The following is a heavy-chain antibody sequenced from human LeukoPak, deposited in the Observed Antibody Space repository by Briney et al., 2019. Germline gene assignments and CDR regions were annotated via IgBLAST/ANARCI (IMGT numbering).Heavy chain of an antibody. CDR1: GFTFSSYA. CDR2: IYSGGST. J-gene: IGHJ4*02. Sequence: AGSLRLSCAASGFTFSSYATSWVRQAPGKGLEWVSLIYSGGSTSYPDSVKGRFTISRDNSKNTLSLQMNSLRAEDTSVYYCARDRDYDTLTGSVPNIWGQGTLVTVSS. D-gene: IGHD3-9*01. CDR3: ARDRDYDTLTGSVPNI. V-gene: IGHV3-66*01.